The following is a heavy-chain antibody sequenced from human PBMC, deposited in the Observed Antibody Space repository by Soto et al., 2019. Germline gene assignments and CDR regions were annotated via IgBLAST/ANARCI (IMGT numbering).Heavy chain of an antibody. CDR1: GGSFSSYY. CDR3: ASSSPPSPYYYYYYMDV. J-gene: IGHJ6*03. CDR2: INHSGST. V-gene: IGHV4-34*01. D-gene: IGHD2-2*01. Sequence: SETLSLTCAVYGGSFSSYYWSWIRQPPGKGLEWIGVINHSGSTNYDPSLKSRVTISIDTSKNQVSLTLSSVTAADTAVYYCASSSPPSPYYYYYYMDVWGKGTTVTVSS.